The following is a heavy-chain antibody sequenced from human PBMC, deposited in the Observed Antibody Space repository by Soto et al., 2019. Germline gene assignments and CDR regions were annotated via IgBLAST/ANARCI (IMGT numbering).Heavy chain of an antibody. V-gene: IGHV3-30*18. CDR2: IAFDGSTQ. J-gene: IGHJ5*02. Sequence: VQLLESGGGLVQPGGSLRLSCVDSGFTFSSHGMHWVRQAPGKGLEWVAVIAFDGSTQYYADSVKGRFIISRDNSKNTLYLQMNSQRVEDSAVYYCAKEVGSSSCYDHWGQGTLVIVSA. CDR3: AKEVGSSSCYDH. D-gene: IGHD2-2*01. CDR1: GFTFSSHG.